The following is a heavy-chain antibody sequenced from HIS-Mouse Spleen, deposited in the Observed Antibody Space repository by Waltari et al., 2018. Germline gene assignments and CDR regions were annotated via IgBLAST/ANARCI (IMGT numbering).Heavy chain of an antibody. Sequence: QVQLQESGPGLVKPSETLSLTCTVPGGPISSYYWCWIRQPAGPGVEWIGRTYTSGSTNYNPPLKSRVTMSVDTSKNQFSLKLSSVTAADTAVYYCARDFHDFWSGYYGGDKKHDAFDIWGQGTMVTVSS. CDR3: ARDFHDFWSGYYGGDKKHDAFDI. D-gene: IGHD3-3*01. CDR1: GGPISSYY. V-gene: IGHV4-4*07. J-gene: IGHJ3*02. CDR2: TYTSGST.